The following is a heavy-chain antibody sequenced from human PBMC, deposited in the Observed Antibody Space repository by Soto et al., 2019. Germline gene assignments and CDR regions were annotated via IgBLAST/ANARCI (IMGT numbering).Heavy chain of an antibody. CDR2: INQGGSKT. J-gene: IGHJ1*01. V-gene: IGHV3-7*01. D-gene: IGHD4-4*01. CDR1: GFPFTVFW. CDR3: ARDGPIQQLGQSYQF. Sequence: EVQLVESGGALVQPGGSLRLSCAASGFPFTVFWMSWVRRVPGKGLEWLANINQGGSKTYYVDSVKGRFTISRDNAANLVYLEMNSLRAEDTAVYYCARDGPIQQLGQSYQFWGQGTLVTVSS.